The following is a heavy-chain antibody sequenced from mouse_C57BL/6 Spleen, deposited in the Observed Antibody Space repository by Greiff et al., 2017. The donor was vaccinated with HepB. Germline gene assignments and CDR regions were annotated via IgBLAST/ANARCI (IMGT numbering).Heavy chain of an antibody. CDR2: IYPGSGST. Sequence: QVQLQQPGAELVKPGASVKMSCKASGYTFTSYWITWVKQRPGQGLEWIGDIYPGSGSTNYNEKFKSKATLTVDTSSSTAYMQLSSLTSEDSAVYYCARSYYGSSYETGCFDYWGQGTTLTVSS. CDR1: GYTFTSYW. D-gene: IGHD1-1*01. V-gene: IGHV1-55*01. CDR3: ARSYYGSSYETGCFDY. J-gene: IGHJ2*01.